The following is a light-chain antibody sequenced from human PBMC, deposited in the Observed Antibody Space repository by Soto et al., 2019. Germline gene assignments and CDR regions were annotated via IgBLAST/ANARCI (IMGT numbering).Light chain of an antibody. CDR3: QQLNSYLIA. Sequence: DIQLTQSPSFLSASVGYRVTITCLASQGISSYLAWYQQKPGKAPKLLIYAASTLQSGVPSRFSGSGSGTEFTLTISSLQPEDFATYYCQQLNSYLIAFGQGTRLEIK. J-gene: IGKJ5*01. CDR1: QGISSY. CDR2: AAS. V-gene: IGKV1-9*01.